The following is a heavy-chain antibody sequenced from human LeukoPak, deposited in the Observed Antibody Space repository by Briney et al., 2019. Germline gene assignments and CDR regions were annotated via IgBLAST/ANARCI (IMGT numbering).Heavy chain of an antibody. D-gene: IGHD3-16*02. CDR3: ARDYRGYDYYYGMDV. V-gene: IGHV3-53*04. J-gene: IGHJ6*02. Sequence: HPGGSLRLSCAASGFTVSSKYMTWVRQAPGKGLEWVSVIYSDGAPSYADSVKGRFTISRHNSKNTLYLQMNSLRAEDTAVYYCARDYRGYDYYYGMDVWGQGTTVTVSS. CDR1: GFTVSSKY. CDR2: IYSDGAP.